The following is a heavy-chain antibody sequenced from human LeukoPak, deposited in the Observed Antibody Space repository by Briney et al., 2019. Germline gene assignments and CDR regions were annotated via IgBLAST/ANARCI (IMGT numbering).Heavy chain of an antibody. V-gene: IGHV1-2*02. J-gene: IGHJ4*02. D-gene: IGHD3-9*01. Sequence: ASVKVSCRASGYTFTGYYMHWVRQAPGQGLEWMGWINPNSGGTNYAQKFQGRVTMTRDTSISTAYMELSRLRSDDTAVYYCARAGAGYYDILTGYYSPGDYFDYWGQGTLVTVSS. CDR3: ARAGAGYYDILTGYYSPGDYFDY. CDR1: GYTFTGYY. CDR2: INPNSGGT.